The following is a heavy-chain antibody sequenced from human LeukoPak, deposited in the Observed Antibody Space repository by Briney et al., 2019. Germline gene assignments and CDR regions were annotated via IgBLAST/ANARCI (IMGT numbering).Heavy chain of an antibody. CDR1: GGSISSGSYY. J-gene: IGHJ4*02. Sequence: SQTLSLTCTVSGGSISSGSYYWSWIRQPAGKGLEWIGRIYTSGSTNYNPSLKSRVTISVDTSKNQFSLKLSSVTAADTGVYYCARRSRDGYSSFDYWGQGTLVTVSS. CDR2: IYTSGST. D-gene: IGHD5-24*01. CDR3: ARRSRDGYSSFDY. V-gene: IGHV4-61*02.